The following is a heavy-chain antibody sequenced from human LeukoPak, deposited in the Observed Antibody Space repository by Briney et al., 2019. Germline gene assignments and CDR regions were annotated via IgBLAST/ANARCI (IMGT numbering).Heavy chain of an antibody. J-gene: IGHJ4*01. V-gene: IGHV3-7*05. CDR3: ARVARYGTASHGVWDY. D-gene: IGHD2-8*02. CDR1: GFTFSNYW. CDR2: IKQDGSQK. Sequence: HAGGSLSFACAASGFTFSNYWMAWVRQAPGKGLEWVANIKQDGSQKYYGDSMEGRLTISTDNAKSSVFLQMNSLRAEDTAVYYCARVARYGTASHGVWDYWGQGTLVTVSS.